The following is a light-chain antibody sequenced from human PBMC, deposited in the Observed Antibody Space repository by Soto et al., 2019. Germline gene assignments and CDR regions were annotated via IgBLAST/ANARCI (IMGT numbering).Light chain of an antibody. Sequence: QSVLTQPPSASGTPGQRVTISCSGSSSNIGSNPVNWYQQLPGTAPKLLIYVNNQRPSGVPDRFSGSKSGTSASLAISGLQSEDEADYFCCSYARDNNYVFGTGTKLTVL. V-gene: IGLV1-44*01. CDR1: SSNIGSNP. J-gene: IGLJ1*01. CDR3: CSYARDNNYV. CDR2: VNN.